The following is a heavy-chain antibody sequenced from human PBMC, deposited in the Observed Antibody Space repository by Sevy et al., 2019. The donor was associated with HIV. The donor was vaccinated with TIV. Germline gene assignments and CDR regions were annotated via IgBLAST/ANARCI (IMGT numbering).Heavy chain of an antibody. Sequence: GGSLRLSCAASGFTFSNYAMHWVRQAPGKGLEWVAVISYDGSNKYYADSVRGRFTISRDSSKNTLYLQMNSLRPEDTAVYYCARDMEVYGGWVQTSQGMDVWGQGTTVTVSS. D-gene: IGHD1-1*01. J-gene: IGHJ6*02. V-gene: IGHV3-30-3*01. CDR2: ISYDGSNK. CDR3: ARDMEVYGGWVQTSQGMDV. CDR1: GFTFSNYA.